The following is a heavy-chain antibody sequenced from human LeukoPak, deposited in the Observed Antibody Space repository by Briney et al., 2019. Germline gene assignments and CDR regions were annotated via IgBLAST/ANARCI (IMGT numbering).Heavy chain of an antibody. CDR2: ISAYNGNT. CDR3: ARKRDRAYYYYYGMDV. D-gene: IGHD1-14*01. CDR1: GYTFTSYG. Sequence: ASVKVSCKASGYTFTSYGISWVRQAPGQGLEWMGWISAYNGNTNYAQKLQGRVTMTTDTSTSTAYMELRSLRSDDTAVYYCARKRDRAYYYYYGMDVWGQGTTVTVSS. V-gene: IGHV1-18*01. J-gene: IGHJ6*02.